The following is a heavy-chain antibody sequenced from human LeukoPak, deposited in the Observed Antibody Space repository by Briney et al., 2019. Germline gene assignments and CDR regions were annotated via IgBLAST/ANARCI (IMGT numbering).Heavy chain of an antibody. J-gene: IGHJ6*02. CDR2: IIPILGIA. CDR1: GGTFSSYA. V-gene: IGHV1-69*04. D-gene: IGHD5-18*01. Sequence: ASVTVSFKASGGTFSSYAISWVRQAPGQGLEWMGRIIPILGIANYAQKFQGRVTITADKSTSTAYMELSSLRSEDTAVYYCARDGNVDTAMASEDYYYYYGMDVWGQGTTVTVSS. CDR3: ARDGNVDTAMASEDYYYYYGMDV.